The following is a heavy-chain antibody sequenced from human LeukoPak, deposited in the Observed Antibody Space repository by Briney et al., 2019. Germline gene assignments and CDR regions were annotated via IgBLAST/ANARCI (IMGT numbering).Heavy chain of an antibody. D-gene: IGHD4-17*01. V-gene: IGHV3-23*01. J-gene: IGHJ4*02. CDR3: ARMTTVTTLDPDY. Sequence: GGSLRLSCAASGLTFSSYAMSWVRQAPGKGLEWVSAISGTGGSTYYADPVKGRFTISRDNAKNSLYLQMNSLRAEDTAVYYCARMTTVTTLDPDYWGQGTLVTVSS. CDR1: GLTFSSYA. CDR2: ISGTGGST.